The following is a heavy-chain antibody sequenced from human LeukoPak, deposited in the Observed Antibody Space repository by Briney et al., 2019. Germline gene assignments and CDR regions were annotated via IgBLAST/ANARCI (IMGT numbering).Heavy chain of an antibody. CDR2: ISSSGSTI. D-gene: IGHD1-26*01. J-gene: IGHJ4*02. V-gene: IGHV3-48*03. Sequence: GGSLRLSCAASGFTFSSYEMNWVRQAPGKGLEWVSYISSSGSTIYYADSVKGRFTISRDNAKNSLYLQMNSLRAEDTAIYYCAKEYTGTFSPFPSYFDNWGQGTLVTVSS. CDR3: AKEYTGTFSPFPSYFDN. CDR1: GFTFSSYE.